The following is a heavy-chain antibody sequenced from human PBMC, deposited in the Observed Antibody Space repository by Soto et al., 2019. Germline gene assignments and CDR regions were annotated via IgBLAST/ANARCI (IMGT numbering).Heavy chain of an antibody. D-gene: IGHD3-22*01. J-gene: IGHJ4*01. Sequence: EVQLLESGGGLVQPGGSLRLSCAASGFTFSSYAMTWVRQAPGQGLEWVSAISGSGGNTYYADSVKGRFTISRDNYKKTLFFQVNRMRDDDTGSYDCAKRDDSGGSGPAAFGYWGPGTLGPLPS. V-gene: IGHV3-23*01. CDR2: ISGSGGNT. CDR1: GFTFSSYA. CDR3: AKRDDSGGSGPAAFGY.